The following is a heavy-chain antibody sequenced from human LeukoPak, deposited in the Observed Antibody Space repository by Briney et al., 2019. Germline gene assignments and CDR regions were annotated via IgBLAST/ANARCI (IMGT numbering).Heavy chain of an antibody. CDR2: ISGSGGST. Sequence: GGSLRLSCAASGFTFSSYAMSWVRQAPGKGLEWVSAISGSGGSTYYADSVKGRFTISRDNSKNTLYLQMNSLRAEDTAVYYCAKDQEDIVVVPAAPTYWGQGTLVTVSS. CDR1: GFTFSSYA. CDR3: AKDQEDIVVVPAAPTY. J-gene: IGHJ4*02. V-gene: IGHV3-23*01. D-gene: IGHD2-2*01.